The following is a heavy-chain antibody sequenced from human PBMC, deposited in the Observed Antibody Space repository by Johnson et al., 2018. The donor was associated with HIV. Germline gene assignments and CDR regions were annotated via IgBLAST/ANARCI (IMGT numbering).Heavy chain of an antibody. CDR3: AKDLLTLDAFDI. J-gene: IGHJ3*02. CDR1: EFTFSNYP. Sequence: QVQLVESGGDLVQPGGSMRLSCEASEFTFSNYPMHWVRQAPGKWLEWVAVISYNGNNKYYADSLKGRFTISRDNSKNTLYLQMNSLRVEDTAVYYCAKDLLTLDAFDIWGQGTMVTVSS. CDR2: ISYNGNNK. V-gene: IGHV3-30*04.